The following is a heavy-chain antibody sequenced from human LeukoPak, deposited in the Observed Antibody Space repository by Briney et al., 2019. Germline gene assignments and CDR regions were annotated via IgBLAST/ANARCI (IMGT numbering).Heavy chain of an antibody. D-gene: IGHD6-13*01. CDR1: GFTFSSYA. CDR3: AKTGPYSSSWSYYFDY. V-gene: IGHV3-30-3*02. J-gene: IGHJ4*02. CDR2: ISYDGSNK. Sequence: GGSLRLSCAASGFTFSSYAMHWVRQAPGKGLEWVAVISYDGSNKYYADSVKGRFTISRDNSKNTLYLQMNSLRAEDTAVYYCAKTGPYSSSWSYYFDYWGQGTLVTVSS.